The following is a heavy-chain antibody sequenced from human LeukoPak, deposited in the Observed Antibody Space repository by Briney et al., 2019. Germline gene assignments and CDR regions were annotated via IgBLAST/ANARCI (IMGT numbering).Heavy chain of an antibody. D-gene: IGHD3-10*01. CDR3: VKALYGSGSYYDPNFDY. CDR1: GFTFSDYS. CDR2: ISDNGDNT. J-gene: IGHJ4*02. Sequence: GGSLRLSCSASGFTFSDYSMDWVRQAPGKGLEYVSAISDNGDNTYSADSVKGRFSISRDNSKNTLYLQMNSLRAEDTAVYYCVKALYGSGSYYDPNFDYWGQGTLVTVSS. V-gene: IGHV3-64*04.